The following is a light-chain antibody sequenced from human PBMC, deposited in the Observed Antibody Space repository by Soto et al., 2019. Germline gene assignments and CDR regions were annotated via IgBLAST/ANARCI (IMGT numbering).Light chain of an antibody. CDR2: RNN. Sequence: QSVLTQPPSASGTPGQRVTISCSGSSSDIGSNYVFWYQQLPGTAPKLVIYRNNQRPSGVPDRFSGSKSGTSASLAISGLRSEDEADYYCAVWDDTLRGVFGGGTKLTVL. CDR1: SSDIGSNY. J-gene: IGLJ3*02. V-gene: IGLV1-47*01. CDR3: AVWDDTLRGV.